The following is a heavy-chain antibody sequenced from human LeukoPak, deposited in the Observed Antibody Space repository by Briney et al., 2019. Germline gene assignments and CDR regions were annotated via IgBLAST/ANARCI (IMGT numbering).Heavy chain of an antibody. J-gene: IGHJ5*02. CDR1: GFTFSSYW. CDR3: ARSLMTSWFDP. V-gene: IGHV3-74*01. D-gene: IGHD3-16*01. CDR2: IKSDGSST. Sequence: GGSLRFSCAASGFTFSSYWMHWVRQAPGKGLVWVSRIKSDGSSTTYAGSVKGRFTISRDNAKNTLYLQMNSLRAEDTAVYYCARSLMTSWFDPWGQGTLVTVSS.